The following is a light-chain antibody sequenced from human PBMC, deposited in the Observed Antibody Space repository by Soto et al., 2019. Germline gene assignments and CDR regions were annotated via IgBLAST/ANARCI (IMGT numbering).Light chain of an antibody. J-gene: IGLJ2*01. V-gene: IGLV2-14*01. CDR3: SSYTSSSTRV. CDR1: SSDVGGYNY. CDR2: DVS. Sequence: QSALNQPASVSGSPGQSITISCTGTSSDVGGYNYVSWYQQHPGKAPKLMIYDVSNRPSWVSNRFSGSQSGNTASLPISGLQAEDEADYYCSSYTSSSTRVFGGGTKLTVL.